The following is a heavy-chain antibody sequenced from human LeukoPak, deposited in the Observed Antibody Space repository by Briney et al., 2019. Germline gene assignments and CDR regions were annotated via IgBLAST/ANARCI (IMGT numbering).Heavy chain of an antibody. Sequence: SQTLSLTCAVSGGSISSGGYSWSWIRQPPGKGLEWIGYIYHSGSTYYNPSLKSRVTISVDRSKNQFSLKLSSVTAADTAVYYCARGRWFGETAWGQGTLVTVSS. D-gene: IGHD3-10*01. V-gene: IGHV4-30-2*01. CDR2: IYHSGST. CDR3: ARGRWFGETA. CDR1: GGSISSGGYS. J-gene: IGHJ4*02.